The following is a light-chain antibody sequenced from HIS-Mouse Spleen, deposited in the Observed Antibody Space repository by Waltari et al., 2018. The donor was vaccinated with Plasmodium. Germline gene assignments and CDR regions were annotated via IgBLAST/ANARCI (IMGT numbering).Light chain of an antibody. CDR3: YSTDSSGNHRV. J-gene: IGLJ3*02. V-gene: IGLV3-10*01. Sequence: SYELTQPPSVSVSPGQTARLTRSGEASPTKYAYWYRQKSGQAPVLVIYEDSKRPSGIPERFSGSSSGTMATLTISGAQVEDEADYYCYSTDSSGNHRVFGGGTKLTVL. CDR1: ASPTKY. CDR2: EDS.